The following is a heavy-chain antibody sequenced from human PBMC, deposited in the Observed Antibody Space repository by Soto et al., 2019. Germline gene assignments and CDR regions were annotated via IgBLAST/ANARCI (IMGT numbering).Heavy chain of an antibody. J-gene: IGHJ3*02. Sequence: GGSLRLSCAASGFTFSSYAMSWVRQAPGKGLEWVSAISGSGGSTYYADSVKGRFTISRDNSKNTLYLQMNRLRAEDTAVYYCAKSTARIPRDDAFDIWHQETMVTVAS. CDR2: ISGSGGST. V-gene: IGHV3-23*01. CDR1: GFTFSSYA. D-gene: IGHD5-18*01. CDR3: AKSTARIPRDDAFDI.